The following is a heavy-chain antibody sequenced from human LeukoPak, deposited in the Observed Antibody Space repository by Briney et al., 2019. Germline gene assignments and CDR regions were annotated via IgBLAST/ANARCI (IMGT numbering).Heavy chain of an antibody. J-gene: IGHJ3*02. CDR3: VKERQETYYYDSSEASDI. CDR1: GLAFSSYA. D-gene: IGHD3-22*01. CDR2: VSGSGGST. V-gene: IGHV3-23*01. Sequence: VGSLRLSCAASGLAFSSYAMSWGRQARGKGVEWGSAVSGSGGSTYYADSVKGRFTISRDNSKNTLYLQMNSLRAEDTAVYYCVKERQETYYYDSSEASDIWGQGTMVTVSS.